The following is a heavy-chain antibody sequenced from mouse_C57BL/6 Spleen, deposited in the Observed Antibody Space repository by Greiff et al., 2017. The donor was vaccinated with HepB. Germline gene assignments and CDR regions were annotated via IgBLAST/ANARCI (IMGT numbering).Heavy chain of an antibody. CDR1: GYTFTEYT. J-gene: IGHJ1*03. CDR3: ARHAWDVWYFDV. V-gene: IGHV1-62-2*01. D-gene: IGHD4-1*01. Sequence: QVHVKQSGAELVKPGASVKLSCKASGYTFTEYTIHWVKQRSGQGLEWIGWFYPGSGSIKYNEKFKDKATLTADKSSSTVYMERSRLTSEDSAVYFCARHAWDVWYFDVWGTGTTVTVSS. CDR2: FYPGSGSI.